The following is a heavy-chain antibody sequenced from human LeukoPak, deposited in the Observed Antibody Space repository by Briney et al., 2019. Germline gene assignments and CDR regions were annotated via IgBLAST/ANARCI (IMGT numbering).Heavy chain of an antibody. J-gene: IGHJ4*02. Sequence: SETLSLTCTVSGGSISSYYWSWIRQPPGKGLEWIGYIYYNGSTNYNPSLKSRVTISVDTSKNQFSLKLSSVTAADTAVYYCARVEMATISYFDYWGQGTLVTVSS. V-gene: IGHV4-59*01. D-gene: IGHD5-24*01. CDR1: GGSISSYY. CDR2: IYYNGST. CDR3: ARVEMATISYFDY.